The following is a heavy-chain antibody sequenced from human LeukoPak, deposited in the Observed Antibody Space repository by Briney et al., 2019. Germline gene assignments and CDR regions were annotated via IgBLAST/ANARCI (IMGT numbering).Heavy chain of an antibody. CDR1: GGSFSGYY. Sequence: SSETLSLTCAVYGGSFSGYYWSWIRQPPGKGLEWIGEINHSGSTNYNPSLKSRVTISVDTSKNQFSLKLSSVTAADTAVYYCARGRVATIKYYYYYMDVWGKGTTVTISS. CDR3: ARGRVATIKYYYYYMDV. D-gene: IGHD5-12*01. V-gene: IGHV4-34*01. J-gene: IGHJ6*03. CDR2: INHSGST.